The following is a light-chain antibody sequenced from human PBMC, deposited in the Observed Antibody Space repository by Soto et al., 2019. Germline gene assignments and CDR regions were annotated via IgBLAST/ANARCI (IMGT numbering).Light chain of an antibody. Sequence: EIVLTQSPATLSLSPGERATPSCRASQSVSSYLAWYQQKPGQAPRLLIYDASNRATGIPARFSGSGSGTDFTLTISSLEPEDFAVYYCQQRSNRPTFGPGTKVDIK. J-gene: IGKJ3*01. V-gene: IGKV3-11*01. CDR3: QQRSNRPT. CDR1: QSVSSY. CDR2: DAS.